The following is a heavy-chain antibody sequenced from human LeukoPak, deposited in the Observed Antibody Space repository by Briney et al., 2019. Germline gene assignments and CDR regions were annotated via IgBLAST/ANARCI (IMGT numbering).Heavy chain of an antibody. D-gene: IGHD5-12*01. J-gene: IGHJ4*02. CDR3: VNVDLLGSLQRDY. V-gene: IGHV1-3*01. CDR2: IDGGNGNT. CDR1: GYTFTNYP. Sequence: GASVKVSCKASGYTFTNYPLHWVRQAPGQRLEWMGWIDGGNGNTINSQKFQDRVTITRDTSASTAYMELSSLRSEDTAVYYCVNVDLLGSLQRDYWGQGTLVTVSS.